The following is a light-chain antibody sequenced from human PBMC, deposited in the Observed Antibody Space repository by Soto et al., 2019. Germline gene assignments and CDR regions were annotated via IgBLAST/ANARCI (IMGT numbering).Light chain of an antibody. Sequence: EIVLTQSPGTLSLSPWERATLSCTASQTISSNFLAWYQQKPGQAPRLLIYTASSRATGIPDRFTGSGSGTEFTLTISSLEPEDFAVYYCQQYGSSPQTFGQGTKVDTK. V-gene: IGKV3-20*01. CDR2: TAS. CDR3: QQYGSSPQT. J-gene: IGKJ1*01. CDR1: QTISSNF.